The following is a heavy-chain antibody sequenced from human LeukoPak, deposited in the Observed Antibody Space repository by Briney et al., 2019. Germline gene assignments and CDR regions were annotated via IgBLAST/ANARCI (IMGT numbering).Heavy chain of an antibody. CDR2: IWYDGSNK. CDR1: GFTFSSYG. D-gene: IGHD2-15*01. Sequence: GRSRRLSCAASGFTFSSYGMRWVRQAPGKGLEWVAVIWYDGSNKYYADSVKGRFTISRDNSKNTLYLQMNSLRAEDTAVYYCSGGSGGNFDYWGQGTLVTVSS. J-gene: IGHJ4*02. CDR3: SGGSGGNFDY. V-gene: IGHV3-33*01.